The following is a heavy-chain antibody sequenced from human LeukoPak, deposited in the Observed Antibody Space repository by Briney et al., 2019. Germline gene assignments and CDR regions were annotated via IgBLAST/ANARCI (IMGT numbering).Heavy chain of an antibody. CDR2: IIPIFGIA. Sequence: SVKVSCKASGGTFSSYAISWVRQAPGQGLEWMGRIIPIFGIANYAQKFQGRVTITADKSTSTAYMELSSLRSEDTAVYYCARGYYDSSGRNFGYWGQGTLVTVSS. CDR1: GGTFSSYA. V-gene: IGHV1-69*04. J-gene: IGHJ4*02. D-gene: IGHD3-22*01. CDR3: ARGYYDSSGRNFGY.